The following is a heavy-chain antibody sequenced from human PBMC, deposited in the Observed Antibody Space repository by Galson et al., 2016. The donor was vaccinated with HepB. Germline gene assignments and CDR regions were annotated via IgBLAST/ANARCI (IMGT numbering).Heavy chain of an antibody. CDR1: GFTVSGNW. CDR2: SQRDGDT. V-gene: IGHV3-66*02. CDR3: AGVSRFQVDY. Sequence: SLRLSCAASGFTVSGNWMSWVRQAPGKGLEWVSTSQRDGDTYYADSVMGRFTISRDNSENTLYLQMNNLRPDDTAVYYSAGVSRFQVDYWGQGTLVTVSS. J-gene: IGHJ4*02. D-gene: IGHD5/OR15-5a*01.